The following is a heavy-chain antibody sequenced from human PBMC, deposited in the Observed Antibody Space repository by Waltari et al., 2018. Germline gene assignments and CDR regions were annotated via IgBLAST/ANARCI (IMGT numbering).Heavy chain of an antibody. D-gene: IGHD1-7*01. Sequence: QVQLRESGPGLVKSSETLSLTCSVSGDSPGSNYWLWIRQSPGKGLEWIGYVQSSGSTDYNPSFRGRVTMSADASKNQFSLTLKSLTAADTATYFCARALWRVGTRGDFFDIWGRGTTVTVS. CDR2: VQSSGST. CDR1: GDSPGSNY. J-gene: IGHJ3*02. CDR3: ARALWRVGTRGDFFDI. V-gene: IGHV4-59*01.